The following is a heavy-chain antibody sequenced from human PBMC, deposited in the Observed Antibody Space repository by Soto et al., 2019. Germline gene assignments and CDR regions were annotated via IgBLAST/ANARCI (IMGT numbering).Heavy chain of an antibody. D-gene: IGHD2-2*01. V-gene: IGHV3-23*01. CDR2: ISGSGGST. J-gene: IGHJ4*02. CDR1: GFTFSSYA. Sequence: GGSLRLSCAASGFTFSSYAMSWVRQAPGKGLEWVSAISGSGGSTYYADSVKGRFTISRDNSKNTLYLQMNSLRAEDTAAYYCAKPPKYCSSTSCYVGYWGQGTLVTVSS. CDR3: AKPPKYCSSTSCYVGY.